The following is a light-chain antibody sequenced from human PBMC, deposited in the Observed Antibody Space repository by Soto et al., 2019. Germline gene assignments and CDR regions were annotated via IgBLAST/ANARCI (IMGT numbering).Light chain of an antibody. J-gene: IGKJ5*01. CDR1: HSVSSSY. V-gene: IGKV3D-20*02. CDR2: DAS. Sequence: EIVLTQSAGTLSLSPGERSTLSCRASHSVSSSYLAGYQQKPGQAPRLLIYDASNRATDIPARFSGSGSGTDFTLTISSLEPEDFAVYYCQHRTNWPPAISFGQGTRLEI. CDR3: QHRTNWPPAIS.